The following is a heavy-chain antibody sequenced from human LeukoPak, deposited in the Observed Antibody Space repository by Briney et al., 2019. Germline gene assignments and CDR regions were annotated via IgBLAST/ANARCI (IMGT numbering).Heavy chain of an antibody. V-gene: IGHV4-34*01. CDR3: ARVIQLWFGDLFDP. J-gene: IGHJ5*02. Sequence: SETLSLTCAVYGGSFSGYYWSWIRQPPGKGLEWIGEINHSGSTNYNPSLKSRVTISVDTSKNQFSLKLSSVTAADTAVYYCARVIQLWFGDLFDPWGQGTLVTVSS. CDR1: GGSFSGYY. D-gene: IGHD3-10*01. CDR2: INHSGST.